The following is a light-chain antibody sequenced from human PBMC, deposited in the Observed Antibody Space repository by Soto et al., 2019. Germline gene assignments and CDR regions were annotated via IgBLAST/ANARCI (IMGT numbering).Light chain of an antibody. CDR2: GAS. V-gene: IGKV3-20*01. CDR3: QQYDSSPVS. CDR1: QSVSASY. Sequence: IVLTQSPGTLSLSPGERATLSCGASQSVSASYLAWYQQKPGQSPRLLIYGASRRATGIPDRFSAGGSGTDFTLTISRLDPEDFEVYYCQQYDSSPVSFGQGSKVEIK. J-gene: IGKJ2*01.